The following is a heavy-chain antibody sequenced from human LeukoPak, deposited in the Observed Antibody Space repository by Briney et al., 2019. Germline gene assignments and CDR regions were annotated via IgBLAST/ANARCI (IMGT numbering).Heavy chain of an antibody. J-gene: IGHJ4*02. V-gene: IGHV3-30-3*01. CDR1: GFTFSSYA. Sequence: GGSLRLSCAASGFTFSSYAMHWVRQAPGKGLEWVAVISYDGSNKYYADSVKGRFTISRDNSKNTLYLQMNSLRAEDTAVYYCAREHTYYYDSSGYLFDYWGQGTLVTVSS. D-gene: IGHD3-22*01. CDR2: ISYDGSNK. CDR3: AREHTYYYDSSGYLFDY.